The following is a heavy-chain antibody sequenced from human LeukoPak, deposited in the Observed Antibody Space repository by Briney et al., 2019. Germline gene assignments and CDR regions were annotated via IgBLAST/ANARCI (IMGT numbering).Heavy chain of an antibody. CDR2: ISSSSSYI. J-gene: IGHJ5*02. CDR1: GFTFSSYS. V-gene: IGHV3-21*01. Sequence: GGSLRLSCAASGFTFSSYSMNWVRQAPGKGLEWVSSISSSSSYIYYADSVKGRFTISRGNAKNSLYLQMNSLRAEDTAVYYCARMSSTGYVESWGQGTLVTVSS. D-gene: IGHD5-12*01. CDR3: ARMSSTGYVES.